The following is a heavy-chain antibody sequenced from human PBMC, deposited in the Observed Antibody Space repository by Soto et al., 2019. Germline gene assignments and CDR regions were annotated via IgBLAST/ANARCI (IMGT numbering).Heavy chain of an antibody. CDR1: GGSFSGYY. Sequence: QVQLQQWGAGLLKPSETLSLTCAIYGGSFSGYYWTWIRQPPGKGLEWIGEINHSGSTNYNPSLKSRVTISVDTSMTQFSLKLSSVSAADTAVYYCARASLQSSSWTTPNDAFDIWGQGTMVTVSS. CDR3: ARASLQSSSWTTPNDAFDI. D-gene: IGHD6-13*01. J-gene: IGHJ3*02. V-gene: IGHV4-34*01. CDR2: INHSGST.